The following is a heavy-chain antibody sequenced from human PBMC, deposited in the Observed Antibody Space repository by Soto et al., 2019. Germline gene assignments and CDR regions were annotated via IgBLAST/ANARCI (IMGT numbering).Heavy chain of an antibody. J-gene: IGHJ5*02. D-gene: IGHD3-10*01. Sequence: SQTLSLTCAISGDSVSSYSAAWNWIRQSPSGGLEWLGRTYYRSRFFSDYAESVKSRIIINPDTSKNQFSLQLKSVTPEDTTVYYCVRDRYSSSGWFDPWGQGTPVTVSS. CDR3: VRDRYSSSGWFDP. V-gene: IGHV6-1*01. CDR1: GDSVSSYSAA. CDR2: TYYRSRFFS.